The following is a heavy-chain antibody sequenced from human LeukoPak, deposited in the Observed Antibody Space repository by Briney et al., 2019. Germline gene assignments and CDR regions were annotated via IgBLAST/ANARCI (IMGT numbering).Heavy chain of an antibody. Sequence: PGGSLSLSCAASGFIFSSYAMSWVRQAPGKGLEWVSAISGSGDSTYYGDSVKGRFTISRDNSKNTLYLQMNSLRAEDTAVYYCASPVVPATGYYYYGMDVWGQGTTVTVSS. J-gene: IGHJ6*02. D-gene: IGHD2-2*01. CDR3: ASPVVPATGYYYYGMDV. CDR2: ISGSGDST. V-gene: IGHV3-23*01. CDR1: GFIFSSYA.